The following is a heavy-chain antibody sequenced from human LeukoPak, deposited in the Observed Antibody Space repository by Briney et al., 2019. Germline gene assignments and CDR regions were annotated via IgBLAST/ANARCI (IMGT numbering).Heavy chain of an antibody. D-gene: IGHD2-15*01. Sequence: ASVKVSCKASGYTFTSYYMHWVRQAPGQGLEWMGWISAYNGNTNYAQKLQGRVTMTTDTSTSTAYMELRSLRSDDTAVYYCAREGVVVVADAFDIWGQGTMVTVSS. CDR2: ISAYNGNT. V-gene: IGHV1-18*04. J-gene: IGHJ3*02. CDR3: AREGVVVVADAFDI. CDR1: GYTFTSYY.